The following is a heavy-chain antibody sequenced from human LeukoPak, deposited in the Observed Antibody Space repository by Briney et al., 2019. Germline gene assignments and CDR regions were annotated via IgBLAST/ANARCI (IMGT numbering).Heavy chain of an antibody. J-gene: IGHJ6*02. CDR3: ARDQLLKRSGWPRDIYYYNGMDV. CDR2: ISGSGSTI. D-gene: IGHD6-19*01. V-gene: IGHV3-48*03. CDR1: GFTFSSYE. Sequence: PGGSLRLSCEASGFTFSSYEMNWVRQAPGKGLEWVSYISGSGSTIYYADSVKGRFTISRDNAKNSLYLQMNSLRAEDTAVYYCARDQLLKRSGWPRDIYYYNGMDVWGQGTTVTVSS.